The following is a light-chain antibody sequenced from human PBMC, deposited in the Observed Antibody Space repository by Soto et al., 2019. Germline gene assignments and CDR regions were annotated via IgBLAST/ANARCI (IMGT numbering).Light chain of an antibody. CDR2: RNN. J-gene: IGLJ2*01. Sequence: QSVLTQPPSASGTPGQRVTISCSGSGSNIGSNYVYWYQQLPGTAPKLLIYRNNQRPSGVPDRFSGSKSGTSASLAISGRRSEYEADYYCAAWDDSLSVVFGGGTKLTVL. V-gene: IGLV1-47*01. CDR3: AAWDDSLSVV. CDR1: GSNIGSNY.